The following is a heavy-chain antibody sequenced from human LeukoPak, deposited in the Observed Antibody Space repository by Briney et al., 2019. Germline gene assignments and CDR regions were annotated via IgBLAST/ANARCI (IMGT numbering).Heavy chain of an antibody. CDR2: ISAYNGNT. V-gene: IGHV1-18*01. CDR1: GYTFTSYG. Sequence: GASVKVSCKASGYTFTSYGISWVRQAPGQGLEWMGWISAYNGNTNYAQKLQGRVTMTTDTSTSTAYMELRSLRSDGTAVYYCARAESSQSYYYYGMDVWGQGTTVTVSS. CDR3: ARAESSQSYYYYGMDV. D-gene: IGHD6-6*01. J-gene: IGHJ6*02.